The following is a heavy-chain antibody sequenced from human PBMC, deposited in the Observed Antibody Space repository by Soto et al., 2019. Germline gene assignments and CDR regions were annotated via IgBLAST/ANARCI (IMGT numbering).Heavy chain of an antibody. CDR3: ARAVAVPADFDF. V-gene: IGHV1-3*05. CDR2: LNAGNGNT. Sequence: QVQLVQSGAEEKKPGASVKVSCKASGYTFTGYAMHWVRQAPGQRLEWMGWLNAGNGNTKYSRKFQGRVHIPRDRPASTADMDLSSLRSEDTAVYYCARAVAVPADFDFWGQGTLVTVSS. D-gene: IGHD6-19*01. CDR1: GYTFTGYA. J-gene: IGHJ4*02.